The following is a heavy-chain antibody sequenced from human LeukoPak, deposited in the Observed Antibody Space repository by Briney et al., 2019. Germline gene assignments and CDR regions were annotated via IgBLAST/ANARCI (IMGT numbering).Heavy chain of an antibody. D-gene: IGHD6-6*01. CDR1: GFTFSSYA. V-gene: IGHV3-23*01. CDR3: ARLGYGSSSLDY. J-gene: IGHJ4*02. Sequence: GSLRLSCAASGFTFSSYAMSWVRQAPGKGLEWVSAISGSGGSTYYADSVKGRFTISRDNSKNTLYLQMNSLRAEDTAVYYCARLGYGSSSLDYWGQGTLVTVSS. CDR2: ISGSGGST.